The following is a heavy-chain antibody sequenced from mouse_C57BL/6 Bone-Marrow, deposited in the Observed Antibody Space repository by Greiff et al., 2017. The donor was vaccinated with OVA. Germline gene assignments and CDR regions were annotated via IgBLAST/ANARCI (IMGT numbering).Heavy chain of an antibody. V-gene: IGHV5-6*01. CDR1: GFTFSSYG. Sequence: EVQLVESGGDLVKPGGSLKLSCAASGFTFSSYGMPWVRQTPDQRLEWVATISSGSSYTYYPDSVKGRFTLSRDNATNTLYLQMSSLTSEKTAVYQCARRNYNGDFDYWGRGTTLTVSA. D-gene: IGHD2-3*01. CDR3: ARRNYNGDFDY. CDR2: ISSGSSYT. J-gene: IGHJ2*01.